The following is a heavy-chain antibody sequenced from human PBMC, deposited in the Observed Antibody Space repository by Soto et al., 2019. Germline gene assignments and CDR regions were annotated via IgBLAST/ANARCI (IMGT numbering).Heavy chain of an antibody. J-gene: IGHJ5*02. CDR3: ARGVVVPAAPRFDP. Sequence: PGGSLRLSCAASGFTFSSYAMHWVRQAPGKGLVWVAVISYDGSNKYYADSVKGRFTISRDNSKNTLYLQMNSLRAEDTAVYYCARGVVVPAAPRFDPWGQGTLVTVSS. V-gene: IGHV3-30-3*01. CDR1: GFTFSSYA. D-gene: IGHD2-2*01. CDR2: ISYDGSNK.